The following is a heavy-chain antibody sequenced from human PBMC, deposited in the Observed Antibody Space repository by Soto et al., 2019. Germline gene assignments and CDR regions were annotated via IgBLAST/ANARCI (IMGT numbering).Heavy chain of an antibody. D-gene: IGHD2-15*01. J-gene: IGHJ4*02. CDR1: GFTFSSYA. CDR3: AKDSERQYGGNYFDY. CDR2: ISGSGGST. Sequence: GGSLRLSCAASGFTFSSYAMSWVRQAPGKGLEWVSAISGSGGSTYYADSVKGRFTISRDNSKNTLYLQMNSLRAEDTAVYYCAKDSERQYGGNYFDYWGQGTLVTVSS. V-gene: IGHV3-23*01.